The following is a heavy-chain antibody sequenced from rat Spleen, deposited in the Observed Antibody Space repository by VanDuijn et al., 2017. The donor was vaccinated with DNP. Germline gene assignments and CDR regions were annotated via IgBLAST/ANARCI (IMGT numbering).Heavy chain of an antibody. V-gene: IGHV5-19*01. J-gene: IGHJ2*01. CDR3: ATLGYYSAQ. CDR2: ISPSGGDS. Sequence: EVQLVESGGGLVQPGRSLRLSCAASGFSFRNFAMHWIRQAPTKGLKWVASISPSGGDSYYRDSVKGRFTIARDNSKTTLYLQMDSLRSEDNPTYYCATLGYYSAQGGQGVMVTVSS. CDR1: GFSFRNFA. D-gene: IGHD1-1*01.